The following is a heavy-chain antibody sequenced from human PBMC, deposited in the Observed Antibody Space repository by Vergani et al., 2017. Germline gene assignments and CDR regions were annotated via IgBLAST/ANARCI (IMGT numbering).Heavy chain of an antibody. Sequence: EVQLVESGGGLVQPGRSLRLSCAASGFTFDDYAMHWVRQAPGKGLEWVSGISWNSGSIGYADSVKGRFTISRDNAKNSLYLQMNSLRAEDTAVYYCARDGYCSSTSCYTGHYYYGMDVWGQGTTVTVSS. V-gene: IGHV3-9*01. CDR3: ARDGYCSSTSCYTGHYYYGMDV. CDR1: GFTFDDYA. D-gene: IGHD2-2*01. J-gene: IGHJ6*02. CDR2: ISWNSGSI.